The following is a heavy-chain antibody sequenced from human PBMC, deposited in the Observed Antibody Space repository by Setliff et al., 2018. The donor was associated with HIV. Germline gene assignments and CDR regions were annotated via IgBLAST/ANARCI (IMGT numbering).Heavy chain of an antibody. CDR1: GNSFNGDF. CDR2: IKLSSGGT. D-gene: IGHD6-25*01. CDR3: VTSPGSFTSVDETEAGDY. Sequence: ASVKVSCKAPGNSFNGDFLNWVRQAPGQGLEWMGNIKLSSGGTKFAQKFLGRVTMTRDTSTNTAFMELRRLNSDDTATYFCVTSPGSFTSVDETEAGDYWGQGTLVTVAS. J-gene: IGHJ4*02. V-gene: IGHV1-2*02.